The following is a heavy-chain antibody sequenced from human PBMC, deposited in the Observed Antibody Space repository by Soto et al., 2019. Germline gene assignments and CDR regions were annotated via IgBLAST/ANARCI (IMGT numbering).Heavy chain of an antibody. J-gene: IGHJ4*02. CDR3: ASDILEWLFGS. CDR1: GGTFTTYT. D-gene: IGHD3-3*01. V-gene: IGHV1-69*02. Sequence: GASVKVSCKASGGTFTTYTISWVRQAPGQGLEWMGRVMPIIDIANYAQRFQGRVTITADKSTNTAYMELRSLTYEDTAVYYCASDILEWLFGSWGQGTPVTVSS. CDR2: VMPIIDIA.